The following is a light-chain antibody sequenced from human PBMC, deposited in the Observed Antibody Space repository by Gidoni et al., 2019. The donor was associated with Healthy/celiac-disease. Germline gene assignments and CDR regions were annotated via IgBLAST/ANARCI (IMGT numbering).Light chain of an antibody. Sequence: DIQRTQYPSSLSASVGDRVTITCRASQSISSYLHWYQQKPGKAPKLLIYAAASLQSGVPSRFSGSGSGTAFTLTISSLQPEDFATYYCQQSYSTLCSFGQGTKLEIK. CDR3: QQSYSTLCS. CDR2: AAA. V-gene: IGKV1-39*01. J-gene: IGKJ2*04. CDR1: QSISSY.